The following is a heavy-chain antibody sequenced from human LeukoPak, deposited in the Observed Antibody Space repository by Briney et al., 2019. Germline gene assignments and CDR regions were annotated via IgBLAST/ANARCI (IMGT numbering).Heavy chain of an antibody. V-gene: IGHV1-46*01. Sequence: ASVKVSCKASGYTFISYYMHWVRQAPGQGLEWMGMINPNGGGTRYAQRVQGRVTMTRDTSTNTVYMELSSLRPEDTAFYYCARDSGLLGARPPDYWGQGTLVTVSS. CDR3: ARDSGLLGARPPDY. J-gene: IGHJ4*02. CDR1: GYTFISYY. CDR2: INPNGGGT. D-gene: IGHD6-6*01.